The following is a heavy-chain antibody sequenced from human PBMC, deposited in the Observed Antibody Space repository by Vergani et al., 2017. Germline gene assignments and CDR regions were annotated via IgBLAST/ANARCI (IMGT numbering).Heavy chain of an antibody. Sequence: QVQLQQWGAGLLKPSETLSLTCAVYGGSFSGYYWSWIRQPPGKGLEWIGEINYSGSTNYNPSLKSRVTISVDTSKNQFSLKLSSVTAADTAVYYCARGWRNIRFGESIDYWGQGTLVTVSS. J-gene: IGHJ4*01. CDR1: GGSFSGYY. CDR2: INYSGST. CDR3: ARGWRNIRFGESIDY. D-gene: IGHD3-10*01. V-gene: IGHV4-34*01.